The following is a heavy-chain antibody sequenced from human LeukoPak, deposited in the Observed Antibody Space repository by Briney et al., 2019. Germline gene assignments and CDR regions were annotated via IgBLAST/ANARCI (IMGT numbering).Heavy chain of an antibody. CDR1: GGSFSGYY. CDR2: INHSGST. V-gene: IGHV4-34*01. Sequence: SETLSLTCAVHGGSFSGYYWSWIRQPPGKGLEWIGEINHSGSTNYNPSLKSRVTISVDTSKNQFSLKLSSVTAADTAVYYCARSQTHAFDIWGQGTMVTVSS. J-gene: IGHJ3*02. CDR3: ARSQTHAFDI.